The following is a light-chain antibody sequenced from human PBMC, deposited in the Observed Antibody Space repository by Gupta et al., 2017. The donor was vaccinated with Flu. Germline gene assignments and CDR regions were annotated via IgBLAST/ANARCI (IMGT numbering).Light chain of an antibody. J-gene: IGKJ4*01. Sequence: DIQITQSPSSLSASVGDRVTITCQASQDISTYLSWYQHKPGKAPKLLICDASTLQTGVPSSFSGRGSGTDFTFTISSLQPEDIGTYYCQQYGNLPLTFGGGTKVELK. CDR3: QQYGNLPLT. CDR1: QDISTY. V-gene: IGKV1-33*01. CDR2: DAS.